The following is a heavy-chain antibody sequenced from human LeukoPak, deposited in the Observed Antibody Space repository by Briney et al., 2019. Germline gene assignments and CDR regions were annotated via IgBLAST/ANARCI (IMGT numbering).Heavy chain of an antibody. CDR1: GFTFSSYG. CDR2: ISYDGSNK. J-gene: IGHJ6*02. D-gene: IGHD5-18*01. V-gene: IGHV3-30*18. CDR3: AKDRGYSYAQRYYYYGMDV. Sequence: PGGSLRLSCAASGFTFSSYGMHWVRQAPGKGLEWVAVISYDGSNKYYADSVKGRFTISRDNSKNTLYLQMNSLRAEDTAVYYCAKDRGYSYAQRYYYYGMDVWGQGTTVTVSS.